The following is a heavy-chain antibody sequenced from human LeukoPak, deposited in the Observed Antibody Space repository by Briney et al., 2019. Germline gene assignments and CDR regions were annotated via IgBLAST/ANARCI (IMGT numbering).Heavy chain of an antibody. CDR1: GGSISSYY. D-gene: IGHD4-17*01. J-gene: IGHJ5*02. CDR2: IYSSGGT. V-gene: IGHV4-4*07. Sequence: SETLSLTCTVSGGSISSYYWSWIRQPAGKGLEWIGRIYSSGGTNYNPSLKSRVTMSVDTSKNQFSLKLRSVTAADTAMHYCARGNLATVTTYWFDPWGQGTLVTVSS. CDR3: ARGNLATVTTYWFDP.